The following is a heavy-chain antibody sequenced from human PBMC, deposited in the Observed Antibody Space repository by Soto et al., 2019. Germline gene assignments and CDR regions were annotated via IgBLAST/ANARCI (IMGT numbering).Heavy chain of an antibody. CDR1: GLTFSSYA. Sequence: WGSLRLSCAASGLTFSSYAMSWVRQAPGKGLEWVSGISGSGISTYYADSVKGRFTISRDNSKNTLYLQMNSLRAEDTAVYYCAKNSESSAYSSFDYWGQGTLVTVSS. V-gene: IGHV3-23*01. CDR2: ISGSGIST. D-gene: IGHD3-22*01. J-gene: IGHJ4*02. CDR3: AKNSESSAYSSFDY.